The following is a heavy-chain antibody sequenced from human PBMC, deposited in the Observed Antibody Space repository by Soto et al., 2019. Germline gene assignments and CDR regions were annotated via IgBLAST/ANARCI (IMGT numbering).Heavy chain of an antibody. D-gene: IGHD2-2*01. V-gene: IGHV4-30-4*01. Sequence: LSLTCTVSGGSISSGDYYWSWIRQPPGKGLEWIGYIYYSGSTYYNPSLKSRVTISVDTSKNQFSLKLSSVTAADTAVYYCARTLPAAISGMDVWGQGTTVTVSS. J-gene: IGHJ6*02. CDR3: ARTLPAAISGMDV. CDR1: GGSISSGDYY. CDR2: IYYSGST.